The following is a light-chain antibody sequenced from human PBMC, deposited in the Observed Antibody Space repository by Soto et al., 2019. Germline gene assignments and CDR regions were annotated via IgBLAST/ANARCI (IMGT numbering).Light chain of an antibody. CDR2: GAS. V-gene: IGKV3-20*01. CDR1: QSVNNNH. CDR3: QQYGRLLT. Sequence: EIGLTQSPGTLSLSPGERATRACRASQSVNNNHLAWYQQKRGQAPKLLVYGASTRATGIPDRFSGSVSGTDFTLTISRLEPEDFAVYYCQQYGRLLTFGGGTKVEIK. J-gene: IGKJ4*01.